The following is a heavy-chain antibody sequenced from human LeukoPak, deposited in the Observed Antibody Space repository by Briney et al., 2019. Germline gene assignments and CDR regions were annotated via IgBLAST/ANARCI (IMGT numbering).Heavy chain of an antibody. CDR1: GGSISSSSYY. CDR3: ARAITIFGVITRHGYYMDV. CDR2: IYYSGST. Sequence: SETLSLTCTVSGGSISSSSYYWGWIRQPPGKGLEWIGSIYYSGSTYYNPSLKSRATISVDTSKNQFSLKLSSVTAADTAVYYCARAITIFGVITRHGYYMDVWGKGTTVTVSS. D-gene: IGHD3-3*01. J-gene: IGHJ6*03. V-gene: IGHV4-39*07.